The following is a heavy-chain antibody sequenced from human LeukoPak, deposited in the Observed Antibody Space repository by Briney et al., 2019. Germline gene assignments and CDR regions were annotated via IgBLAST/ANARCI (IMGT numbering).Heavy chain of an antibody. Sequence: SVKVSCKASGGTFRSYSISWVRQAPGQGLEWMGGIIPIFGTANYAQKFQGRVTITTDESTSTAYMELSSLRSEDTAVYYCARGHYDFWSGYPSDYYYMDVWGKGTTVTVSS. CDR3: ARGHYDFWSGYPSDYYYMDV. CDR1: GGTFRSYS. CDR2: IIPIFGTA. J-gene: IGHJ6*03. D-gene: IGHD3-3*01. V-gene: IGHV1-69*05.